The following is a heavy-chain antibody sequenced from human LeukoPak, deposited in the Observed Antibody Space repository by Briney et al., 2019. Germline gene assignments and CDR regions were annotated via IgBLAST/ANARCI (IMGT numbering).Heavy chain of an antibody. CDR3: AKESPHFDY. J-gene: IGHJ4*02. Sequence: GGSLRLSCAASGFTFGSYAMSWVRQAPGKGLEWVSTISGSGGTTYYVDSVKGRFTISRDNSKNTLYLQMNSLRAEDTAIYYCAKESPHFDYWGQGTLVTVSS. CDR1: GFTFGSYA. CDR2: ISGSGGTT. V-gene: IGHV3-23*01.